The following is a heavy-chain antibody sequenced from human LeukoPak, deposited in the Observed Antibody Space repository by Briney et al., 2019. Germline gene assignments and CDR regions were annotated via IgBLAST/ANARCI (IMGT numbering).Heavy chain of an antibody. CDR3: ARELDQLPSAWFDP. CDR2: IIPIFGTA. D-gene: IGHD2-2*01. Sequence: ASVKVSCKASEGTFSSYAISWVRQAPGQGLEWMGGIIPIFGTANYAQKFQGRVTITADESTSTAYMELSSLRSEDTAVYYCARELDQLPSAWFDPWGQGTLVTVSS. V-gene: IGHV1-69*13. CDR1: EGTFSSYA. J-gene: IGHJ5*02.